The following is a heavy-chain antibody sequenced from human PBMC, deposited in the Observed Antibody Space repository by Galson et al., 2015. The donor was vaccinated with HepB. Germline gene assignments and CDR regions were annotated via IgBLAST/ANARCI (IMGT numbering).Heavy chain of an antibody. V-gene: IGHV3-48*01. J-gene: IGHJ4*02. D-gene: IGHD4-23*01. CDR3: ARESRTSQFTLRLYRPFDY. CDR2: ISSSSSTI. Sequence: SLRLSCAASGFTFSSYTMNWVRQAPGKGLEWVSYISSSSSTIYYADSVKGRFTISRDNAKNSLYLQMNSLRAEDTAVYYCARESRTSQFTLRLYRPFDYWGQGSLVTVSS. CDR1: GFTFSSYT.